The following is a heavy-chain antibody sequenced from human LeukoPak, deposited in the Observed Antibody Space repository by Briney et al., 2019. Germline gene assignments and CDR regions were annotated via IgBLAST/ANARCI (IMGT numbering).Heavy chain of an antibody. D-gene: IGHD4-17*01. CDR1: GYTFTSYA. CDR3: ARTGPPPYDPRYTHNTVTGCPDDY. Sequence: ASVKVSCKASGYTFTSYAMNWVRQAPGQGLEWMGWINTNTGNPTYAQGFTGRFVFSLDTSVSTAYLQISSLKAEDTAVYYCARTGPPPYDPRYTHNTVTGCPDDYWGQGTLVTVSS. V-gene: IGHV7-4-1*02. J-gene: IGHJ4*02. CDR2: INTNTGNP.